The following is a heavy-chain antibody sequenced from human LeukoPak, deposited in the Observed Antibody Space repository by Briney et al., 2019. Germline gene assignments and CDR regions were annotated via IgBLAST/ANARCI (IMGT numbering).Heavy chain of an antibody. J-gene: IGHJ4*02. V-gene: IGHV4-30-4*08. Sequence: SETLSLTCTVSGASISSGGTFWTWIRQPPGQGLEWIGHITYSGSTDYSPSLRSRVTMSVDTSSNQFSLKLNSVTAAETAMYFCARGGVGGYDYFDSWGQGTLVAVSS. CDR1: GASISSGGTF. D-gene: IGHD5-12*01. CDR3: ARGGVGGYDYFDS. CDR2: ITYSGST.